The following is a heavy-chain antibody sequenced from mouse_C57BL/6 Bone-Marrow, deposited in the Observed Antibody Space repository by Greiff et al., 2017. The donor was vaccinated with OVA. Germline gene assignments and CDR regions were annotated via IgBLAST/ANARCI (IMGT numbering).Heavy chain of an antibody. CDR1: GYTFTSYW. CDR2: IHPNSGST. V-gene: IGHV1-64*01. Sequence: QVQLQQPGAELVKPGASVKLSCKASGYTFTSYWMHWVKQRPGQGLEWIGMIHPNSGSTNYNEKFKSKATLTVDKSSSTAYMQLSSLTSEDSAVYYCARGGSSYGYFDYWSQGTTLTVSS. CDR3: ARGGSSYGYFDY. J-gene: IGHJ2*01. D-gene: IGHD1-1*01.